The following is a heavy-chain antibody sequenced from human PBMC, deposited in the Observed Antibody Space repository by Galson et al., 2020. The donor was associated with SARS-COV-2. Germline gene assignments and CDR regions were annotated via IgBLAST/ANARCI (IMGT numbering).Heavy chain of an antibody. Sequence: SETLSLTCTVSGGSISSSSYYWGWIRQPPGKGLEWIGSIYYSRSTYYNPSLKSRVTISVDTSKNQFSLKLSSVTAADTAVYYCARRPLGDYYYMDVWGKGTTVTVSS. CDR1: GGSISSSSYY. CDR2: IYYSRST. CDR3: ARRPLGDYYYMDV. V-gene: IGHV4-39*07. J-gene: IGHJ6*03.